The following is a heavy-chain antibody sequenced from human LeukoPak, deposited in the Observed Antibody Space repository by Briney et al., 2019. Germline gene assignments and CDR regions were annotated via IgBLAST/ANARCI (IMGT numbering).Heavy chain of an antibody. J-gene: IGHJ4*02. V-gene: IGHV3-48*01. CDR3: AKASQWLDPYYFDY. CDR1: GYTFTTYS. CDR2: ISSDGGSL. Sequence: GGSLRLSCVVSGYTFTTYSMNWVRQGPGKGLEWISYISSDGGSLFYADSVKGRFTISRDNAKNTLYLQMNSLRAEDTAVYYCAKASQWLDPYYFDYWGQGTLVTVSS. D-gene: IGHD6-19*01.